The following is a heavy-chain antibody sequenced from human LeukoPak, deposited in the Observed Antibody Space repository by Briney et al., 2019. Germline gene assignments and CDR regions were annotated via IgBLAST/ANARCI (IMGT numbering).Heavy chain of an antibody. V-gene: IGHV4-4*07. CDR3: ARGRGSSWYYFDS. J-gene: IGHJ4*02. D-gene: IGHD6-13*01. CDR1: GGSISSYY. Sequence: SETLSLTCTVSGGSISSYYWSWVRQPAGKGLEWIGRIYASGNTNYNPSLKGRVTMTIDTSENQFSLNLSSVTAADTAVYYCARGRGSSWYYFDSWGQGTLVTISS. CDR2: IYASGNT.